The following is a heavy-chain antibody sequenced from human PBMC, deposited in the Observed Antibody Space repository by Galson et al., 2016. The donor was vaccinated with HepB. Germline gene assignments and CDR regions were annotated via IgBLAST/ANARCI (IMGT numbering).Heavy chain of an antibody. D-gene: IGHD2-15*01. V-gene: IGHV1-69*06. CDR3: ASGPLGYCSGGNCNGYYYGLDV. CDR2: IIPISTTA. Sequence: SVKVSCKASGGTFSSYGFSWVRQAPGQGLAWIGGIIPISTTAIYAQTFQDRVTITAEKSTNTAYMALSSLRSEDTAVYYCASGPLGYCSGGNCNGYYYGLDVWGQGTTVTVSS. J-gene: IGHJ6*02. CDR1: GGTFSSYG.